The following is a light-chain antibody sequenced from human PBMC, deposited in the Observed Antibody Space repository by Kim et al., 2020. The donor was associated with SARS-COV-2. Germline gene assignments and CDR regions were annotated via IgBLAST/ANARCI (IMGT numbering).Light chain of an antibody. CDR2: TAD. V-gene: IGLV1-47*01. CDR3: AAWDDSLSGWV. CDR1: STDSGDNS. J-gene: IGLJ3*02. Sequence: GQRVTISCSGTSTDSGDNSVYWYQHLPGTGPKLLIYTADRRPSGVPDRFSGSKSATSASLAIGGLRSEDEADYYCAAWDDSLSGWVFGGGTQLTVL.